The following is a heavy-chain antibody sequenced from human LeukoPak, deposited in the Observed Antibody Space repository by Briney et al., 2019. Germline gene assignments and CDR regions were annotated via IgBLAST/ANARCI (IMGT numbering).Heavy chain of an antibody. V-gene: IGHV3-23*01. J-gene: IGHJ4*02. D-gene: IGHD2-15*01. CDR2: IGTGGDT. CDR3: AKSRVVDRRGYFDY. Sequence: QGGGSLRLSCVASGFTFNIYPMTWVRQSPEKGLEWVSTIGTGGDTYYADSVKGRFTISRDDSKNTLYLQMHSLGAEDTAVYFCAKSRVVDRRGYFDYWGQGTLVTVYS. CDR1: GFTFNIYP.